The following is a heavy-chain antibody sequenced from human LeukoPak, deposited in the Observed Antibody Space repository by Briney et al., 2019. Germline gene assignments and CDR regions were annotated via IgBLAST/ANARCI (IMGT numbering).Heavy chain of an antibody. D-gene: IGHD2-15*01. CDR2: IYSGGST. CDR1: GFTVSSNY. J-gene: IGHJ1*01. Sequence: GGSLRLSCAASGFTVSSNYMSWVRQAPGKGLEWVSVIYSGGSTYYADSVKGRFTISRDNSKNTLYLQMNSLRAEDTAMYYCAKIDSGGSCFQDWGQGTLVTVYS. CDR3: AKIDSGGSCFQD. V-gene: IGHV3-53*01.